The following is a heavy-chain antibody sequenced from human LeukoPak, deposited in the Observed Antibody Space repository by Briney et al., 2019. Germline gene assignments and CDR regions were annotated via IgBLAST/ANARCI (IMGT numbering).Heavy chain of an antibody. Sequence: GGSLRLSCEPSGFTSTRFAMCWVRQAPGRGLEFVSAISSNGDRTYYARSVKGRFTISRDNAKNTVDLQMGSLRPEDMGVYFCARMDDYTNYYFDYWGQGTMVTVSS. CDR3: ARMDDYTNYYFDY. J-gene: IGHJ4*02. CDR1: GFTSTRFA. V-gene: IGHV3-64*01. CDR2: ISSNGDRT. D-gene: IGHD4-11*01.